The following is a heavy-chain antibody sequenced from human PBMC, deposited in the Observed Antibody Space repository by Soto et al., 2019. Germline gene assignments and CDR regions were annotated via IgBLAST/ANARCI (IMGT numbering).Heavy chain of an antibody. CDR3: ARGGQWDFLSDY. CDR1: GYTFTRSG. V-gene: IGHV1-18*01. D-gene: IGHD1-26*01. J-gene: IGHJ4*02. Sequence: GASVKVSCKASGYTFTRSGISWVRQAPGQGLEWMGWISTYNGDTNYAQTFQGRVTMTTDTSTSTAYMELRSLRSDDTAVYFCARGGQWDFLSDYWGQGTLVTVSS. CDR2: ISTYNGDT.